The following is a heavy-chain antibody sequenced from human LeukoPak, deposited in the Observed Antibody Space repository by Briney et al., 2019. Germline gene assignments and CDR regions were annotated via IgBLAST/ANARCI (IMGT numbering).Heavy chain of an antibody. CDR2: IYTSGST. V-gene: IGHV4-61*02. CDR1: GGSISSGSYY. J-gene: IGHJ3*02. D-gene: IGHD1-14*01. Sequence: SETLSLTRTVSGGSISSGSYYWSWIRQPAGKGLEWIGRIYTSGSTNYNPSLKSRATISVDTSKNQFSLKLSSVTAADTAVYYCARGRRYGAFDIWGQGTMVTVSS. CDR3: ARGRRYGAFDI.